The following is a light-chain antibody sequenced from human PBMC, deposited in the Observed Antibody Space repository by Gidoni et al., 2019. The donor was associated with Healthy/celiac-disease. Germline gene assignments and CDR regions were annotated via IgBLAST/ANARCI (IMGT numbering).Light chain of an antibody. CDR2: GAS. J-gene: IGKJ1*01. CDR3: QQYGSSAWT. V-gene: IGKV3-20*01. Sequence: IALTPSQGTLSLSPGERPTFSCRASQSVSSSYLAWYQQKPGQAPRLLIYGASSRATGITDRFSGSGSGTDFTLTISRLEPEDFAVYYCQQYGSSAWTFGQGTKVEIK. CDR1: QSVSSSY.